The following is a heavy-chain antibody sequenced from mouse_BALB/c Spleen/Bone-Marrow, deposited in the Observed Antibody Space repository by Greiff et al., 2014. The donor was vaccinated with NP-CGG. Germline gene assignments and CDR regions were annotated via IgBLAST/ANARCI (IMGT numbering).Heavy chain of an antibody. CDR3: ARHERGYPYAMDY. CDR1: GFSLNSYG. D-gene: IGHD2-2*01. V-gene: IGHV2-6-2*01. Sequence: VQLQQSGPDLVAPSQSLSITCTVSGFSLNSYGVHWVRQPPGKGLEWLGVIWSDGSTTYNSALKSRLSISKDNSKSQLFLKMNSLQTDDTAMYYCARHERGYPYAMDYWGQGTSVTASS. J-gene: IGHJ4*01. CDR2: IWSDGST.